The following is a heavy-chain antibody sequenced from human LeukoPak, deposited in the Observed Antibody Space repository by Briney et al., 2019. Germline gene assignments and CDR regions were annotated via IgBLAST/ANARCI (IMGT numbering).Heavy chain of an antibody. Sequence: SETLSLTCSVSGDSTAGRYWSWIRQSPGKGLEWLGLVYKSGNINYHPSFRSRLSVSLDRSKTQVSLRLRPVTAADTAVYYCASGKYFYDDPASLNRASRTALDLWARGTMVIVSS. V-gene: IGHV4-59*11. CDR2: VYKSGNI. D-gene: IGHD3-16*01. J-gene: IGHJ3*01. CDR3: ASGKYFYDDPASLNRASRTALDL. CDR1: GDSTAGRY.